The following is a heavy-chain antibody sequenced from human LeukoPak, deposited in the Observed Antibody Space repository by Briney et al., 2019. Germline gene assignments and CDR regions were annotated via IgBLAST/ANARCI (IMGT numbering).Heavy chain of an antibody. D-gene: IGHD2-2*01. V-gene: IGHV3-30*02. CDR1: GFTFSSYG. CDR2: IRYDGSNK. CDR3: AKGSYCSSTSCYWDDAFDI. J-gene: IGHJ3*02. Sequence: GGSLRLSCAASGFTFSSYGMHWVRQAPGKGLEWVAFIRYDGSNKYYADSVKGRFTISRDNSKNTLYLQMNSLRAEDTAVYYCAKGSYCSSTSCYWDDAFDIWGQGTMVTVSS.